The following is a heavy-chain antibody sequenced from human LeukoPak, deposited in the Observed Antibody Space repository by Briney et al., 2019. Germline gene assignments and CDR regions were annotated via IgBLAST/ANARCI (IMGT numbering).Heavy chain of an antibody. Sequence: ASVTVSCTASGYTFTTYGITWVRQAPGQGIQWMGWSSGYNGDTNYEQKFQGRGIMTTDTSTNTAYMELWSLRSDDTAVYYGARDGFRVGAYDAFDMWGQGTMVTVSS. CDR1: GYTFTTYG. V-gene: IGHV1-18*01. D-gene: IGHD1-26*01. CDR2: SSGYNGDT. J-gene: IGHJ3*02. CDR3: ARDGFRVGAYDAFDM.